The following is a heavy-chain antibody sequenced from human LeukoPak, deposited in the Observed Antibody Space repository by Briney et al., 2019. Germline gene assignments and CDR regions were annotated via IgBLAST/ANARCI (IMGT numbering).Heavy chain of an antibody. D-gene: IGHD5-18*01. CDR2: ISGSGGST. CDR3: AKDGNGYRYYFDY. CDR1: GFTFSSYA. Sequence: GGSLRLSCAASGFTFSSYAVSWVRQAPGKGLEWVSAISGSGGSTYYADSVKGRFTISRDNSKNTLYLQMNSLRAEDTAVYYCAKDGNGYRYYFDYWGQGTLVTVSS. J-gene: IGHJ4*02. V-gene: IGHV3-23*01.